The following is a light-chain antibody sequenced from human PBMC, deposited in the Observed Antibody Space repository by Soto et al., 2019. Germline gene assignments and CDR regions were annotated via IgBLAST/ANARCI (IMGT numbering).Light chain of an antibody. CDR3: QQVESYPST. J-gene: IGKJ4*01. CDR2: AAS. Sequence: IQLTQTPSSLSASVGDRVTITCRASQGISSVLAWYQQKPGKAPKLLIYAASSLQSGVPSRFSGSGFGTAFTLTITSLQPEDFATCYCQQVESYPSTFGGGTKVEMK. CDR1: QGISSV. V-gene: IGKV1-9*01.